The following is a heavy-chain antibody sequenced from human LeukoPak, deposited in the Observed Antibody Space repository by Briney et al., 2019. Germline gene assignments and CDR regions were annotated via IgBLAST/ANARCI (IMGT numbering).Heavy chain of an antibody. CDR3: AKDMAGSGDDAFDI. CDR2: ISWNRGSI. CDR1: GFTFDDYA. D-gene: IGHD2-15*01. V-gene: IGHV3-9*03. J-gene: IGHJ3*02. Sequence: GGSLRLSCAASGFTFDDYAMHWVRQAPGKGLEWVSGISWNRGSIGYADSVKGRFTISRDNAKNSLYLQMNSLRAEDMALYYCAKDMAGSGDDAFDIWGQGTMVTVSS.